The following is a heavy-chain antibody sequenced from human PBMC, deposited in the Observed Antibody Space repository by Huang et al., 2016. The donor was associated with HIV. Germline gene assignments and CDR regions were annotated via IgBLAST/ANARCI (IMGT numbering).Heavy chain of an antibody. V-gene: IGHV1-18*04. CDR3: ARGGFIAVAGTTGGAFDI. CDR2: ISAYNGNT. D-gene: IGHD6-19*01. J-gene: IGHJ3*02. Sequence: QVQLLQSGAEVKKPGASVKVSCKASGYTFTSYGISWVRQAPGQGIEWMGWISAYNGNTNYAQKLQGRVTMTTDTSTSTAYMELRSLRSDDTAVYYCARGGFIAVAGTTGGAFDIWGQGTMVTVSS. CDR1: GYTFTSYG.